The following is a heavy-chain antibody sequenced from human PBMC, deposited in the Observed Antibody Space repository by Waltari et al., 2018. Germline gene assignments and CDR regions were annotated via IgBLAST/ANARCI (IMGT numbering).Heavy chain of an antibody. V-gene: IGHV3-53*01. CDR3: ARVWFRELFLDY. Sequence: EVQLVESGGGLIQPGGSLRLSCAASGFTVSNNYMSWVRQAPGKGLEWVSIIYSGGTTYYADSVKDRFTISRDNSKNTLYLQMNSLRAEDTAVYYCARVWFRELFLDYWGQGTLVTVSS. CDR1: GFTVSNNY. CDR2: IYSGGTT. D-gene: IGHD3-10*01. J-gene: IGHJ4*02.